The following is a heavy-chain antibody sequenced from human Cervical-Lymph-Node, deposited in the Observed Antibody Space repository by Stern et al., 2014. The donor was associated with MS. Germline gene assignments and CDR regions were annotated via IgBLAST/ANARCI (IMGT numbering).Heavy chain of an antibody. Sequence: QVQLVESGAEVKKPGASVKVSCKASGYTFTRHYIHWVRQAPGQGLEYMGWINVNSGGTKSTENLQGRVTMTRDTSITTVYMDLSGLTSDDTAVYFCVREIFSPLRGDRGAFDIWGQGTMVTVSS. J-gene: IGHJ3*02. CDR2: INVNSGGT. CDR3: VREIFSPLRGDRGAFDI. CDR1: GYTFTRHY. D-gene: IGHD3-9*01. V-gene: IGHV1-2*02.